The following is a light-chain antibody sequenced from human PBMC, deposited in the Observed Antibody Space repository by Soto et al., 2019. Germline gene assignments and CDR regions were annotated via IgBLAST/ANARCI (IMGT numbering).Light chain of an antibody. V-gene: IGKV1-39*01. Sequence: DIQMTQSPSSLSASVGDRVTITCRASQTIIRYLNWYQQKPGRAPNLLIYAASNLQSGVPSRFSGSASGTEFTLTISSQQAEDFANYYWQQSYSTLFSFGAGTKVEIK. CDR2: AAS. J-gene: IGKJ3*01. CDR1: QTIIRY. CDR3: QQSYSTLFS.